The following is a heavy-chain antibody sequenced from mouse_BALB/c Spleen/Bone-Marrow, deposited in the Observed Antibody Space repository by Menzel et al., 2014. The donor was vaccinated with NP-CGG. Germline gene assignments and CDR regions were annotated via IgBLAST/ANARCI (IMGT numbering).Heavy chain of an antibody. CDR2: VYPGNSDT. Sequence: EVKVEESGTALARPGASVKMSCKASGYSFTSYWMHWVKQRPGQGLEWIGAVYPGNSDTSYNQKFKGKAKLTAVTSASTAYMELSSLTNEDSAVYYCTRDGPYYFDYWGQGTTLTVSS. J-gene: IGHJ2*01. CDR1: GYSFTSYW. V-gene: IGHV1-5*01. D-gene: IGHD1-2*01. CDR3: TRDGPYYFDY.